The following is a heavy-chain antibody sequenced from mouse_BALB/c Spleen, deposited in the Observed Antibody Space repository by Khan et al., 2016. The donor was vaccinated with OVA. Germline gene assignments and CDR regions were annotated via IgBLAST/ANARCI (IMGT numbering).Heavy chain of an antibody. V-gene: IGHV2-3*01. J-gene: IGHJ4*01. Sequence: QVQLKQSGPGLVAPSQSLSITCTVSGFSLTSYGVSWVRQPPGKGLEWLEVIWGDGNTNFHSALRSRLSISKDNSKSQVFLKLNSLQTDDTATYYCAKDRGYYAVDYWGQGTSVTVSA. CDR3: AKDRGYYAVDY. CDR2: IWGDGNT. CDR1: GFSLTSYG.